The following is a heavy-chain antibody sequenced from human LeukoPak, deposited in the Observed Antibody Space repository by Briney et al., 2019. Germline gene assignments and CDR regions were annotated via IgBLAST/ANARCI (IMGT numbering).Heavy chain of an antibody. D-gene: IGHD1-26*01. CDR3: AKDHPSYQPHDAFDI. CDR2: ISGSGGST. CDR1: GFTFSNYE. V-gene: IGHV3-23*01. J-gene: IGHJ3*02. Sequence: PGGSLRLSCTASGFTFSNYEMNRVRQAPGKGLEWVSAISGSGGSTYYADSVKGRFTISRDNSKNTLYLQMNSLRAEDTAVYYCAKDHPSYQPHDAFDIWGQGTMVTVSS.